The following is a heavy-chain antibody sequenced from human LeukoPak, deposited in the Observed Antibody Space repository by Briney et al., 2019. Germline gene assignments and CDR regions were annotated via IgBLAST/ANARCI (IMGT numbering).Heavy chain of an antibody. Sequence: SETLSLTCAVSGYSISSGYYWGWIRQPPGKGREWIGSIYHSGSTYYNPSLKSRVTISVDTSKNQFSLKLSSVTAADTALYYCATVYDSSGYFDYWGQGTLVTVSS. CDR2: IYHSGST. D-gene: IGHD3-22*01. CDR1: GYSISSGYY. V-gene: IGHV4-38-2*01. J-gene: IGHJ4*02. CDR3: ATVYDSSGYFDY.